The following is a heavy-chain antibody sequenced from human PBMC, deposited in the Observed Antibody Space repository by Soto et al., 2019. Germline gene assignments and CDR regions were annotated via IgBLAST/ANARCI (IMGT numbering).Heavy chain of an antibody. CDR3: ARSSGGNFGIIIEGTNWFAP. Sequence: SVKVSCKTSGYTFSAYYMHWVRQAPVQGLEWMGWINPKSGGTLYAQKFKGRVTLTRDTSASTVYMEVSSLTSEDTAMYYCARSSGGNFGIIIEGTNWFAPWGQGTLVTVSS. V-gene: IGHV1-2*02. CDR1: GYTFSAYY. J-gene: IGHJ5*02. CDR2: INPKSGGT. D-gene: IGHD1-26*01.